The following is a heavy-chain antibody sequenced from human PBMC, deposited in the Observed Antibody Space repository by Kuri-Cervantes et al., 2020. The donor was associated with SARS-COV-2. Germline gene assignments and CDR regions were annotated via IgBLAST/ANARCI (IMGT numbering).Heavy chain of an antibody. D-gene: IGHD2-2*01. V-gene: IGHV3-23*01. Sequence: GGSLRLSCAASGFTFDDYGMSWVRQAPGKGLEWVSAISGSGGSTYYADSVKGRFTISRDNSKNTLYLQMNSLRAEDTAVYYCAKDQQRRYCSSTSCYFSGFDIWGQGTMVTVSS. CDR2: ISGSGGST. J-gene: IGHJ3*02. CDR3: AKDQQRRYCSSTSCYFSGFDI. CDR1: GFTFDDYG.